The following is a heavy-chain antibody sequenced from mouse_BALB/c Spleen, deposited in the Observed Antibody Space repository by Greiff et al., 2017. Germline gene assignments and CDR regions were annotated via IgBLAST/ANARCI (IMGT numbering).Heavy chain of an antibody. CDR1: GFSLTSYG. CDR3: ARDYGSSFSYYAMDY. V-gene: IGHV2-9*02. D-gene: IGHD1-1*01. CDR2: IWAGGST. Sequence: QVQLKQSGPGLVAPSQSLSITCTVSGFSLTSYGVHWVRQPPGKGLEWLGVIWAGGSTNYNSALMSRLSISKDNSKSQVFLKMNSLQTDDTAMYYCARDYGSSFSYYAMDYWGQGTSVTVSA. J-gene: IGHJ4*01.